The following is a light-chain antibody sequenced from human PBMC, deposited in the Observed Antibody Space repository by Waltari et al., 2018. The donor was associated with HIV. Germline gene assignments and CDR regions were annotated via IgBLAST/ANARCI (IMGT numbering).Light chain of an antibody. J-gene: IGKJ3*01. CDR2: AAS. V-gene: IGKV1-39*01. CDR1: QSISSY. CDR3: QQSYGSPFT. Sequence: DIRATQSPSSLSASVRATVTITCRASQSISSYLNWYQQKPGTAPNLRMSAASSLQSGVPSRFSGNGSGTDFTLTISSLQPEDVATYYCQQSYGSPFTFGPGSKLHIK.